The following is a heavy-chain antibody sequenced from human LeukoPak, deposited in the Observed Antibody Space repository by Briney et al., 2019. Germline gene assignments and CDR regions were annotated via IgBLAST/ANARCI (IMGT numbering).Heavy chain of an antibody. V-gene: IGHV4-34*01. CDR3: ARTTGGDGYNSGVPPGY. CDR1: GGSFSGYY. Sequence: PSETLSLTCAVYGGSFSGYYWSWIRQPPGKGLEWIGEINHSGSTNYNPSLKSRVTISVDTSKNQFSLKMTSVTAADTAVYYCARTTGGDGYNSGVPPGYWGQGALVTVSS. D-gene: IGHD5-24*01. CDR2: INHSGST. J-gene: IGHJ4*02.